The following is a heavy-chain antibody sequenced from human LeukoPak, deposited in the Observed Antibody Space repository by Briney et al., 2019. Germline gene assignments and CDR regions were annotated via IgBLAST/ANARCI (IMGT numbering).Heavy chain of an antibody. CDR3: AGGTYYGGPDY. CDR2: INHSGST. V-gene: IGHV4-38-2*02. CDR1: GYSISSGYY. D-gene: IGHD1-26*01. Sequence: SETLSLTCTVSGYSISSGYYWGWIRQPPGKGLEWIGEINHSGSTNYKSSLKSRVTISLDTSKNQFSLKLTSVTAADTAVYYCAGGTYYGGPDYWGQGTLVTVSS. J-gene: IGHJ4*02.